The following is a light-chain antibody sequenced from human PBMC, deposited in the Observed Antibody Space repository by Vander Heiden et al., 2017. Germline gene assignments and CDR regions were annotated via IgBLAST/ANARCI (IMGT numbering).Light chain of an antibody. Sequence: IQLTQSPSFLSASVGDRVTITCRASQGISNYLAWYQQKPGKAPKLLIYAASTLQSGVPSRFSGSGAGTEFTLTISSLQPEDFATYYCQQLNNYPPWTFGQGTKVEIK. V-gene: IGKV1-9*01. J-gene: IGKJ1*01. CDR3: QQLNNYPPWT. CDR2: AAS. CDR1: QGISNY.